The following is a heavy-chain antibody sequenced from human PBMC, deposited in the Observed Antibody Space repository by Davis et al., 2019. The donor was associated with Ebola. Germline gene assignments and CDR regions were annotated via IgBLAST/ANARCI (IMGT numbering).Heavy chain of an antibody. CDR2: IHYSGST. CDR1: GGSLSNYY. Sequence: SETLSLTCTVSGGSLSNYYWNWIRQPPGRGLEWIGYIHYSGSTNYYPSLKSRVTISVDTSKNQVSLRLSSVTAADTAVYYCAVAPATYYYDSSGHYYSRQGSFDYWGQGTLVTVSS. D-gene: IGHD3-22*01. CDR3: AVAPATYYYDSSGHYYSRQGSFDY. V-gene: IGHV4-59*12. J-gene: IGHJ4*02.